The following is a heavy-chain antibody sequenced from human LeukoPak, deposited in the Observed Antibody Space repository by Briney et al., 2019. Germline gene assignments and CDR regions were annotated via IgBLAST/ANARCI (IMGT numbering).Heavy chain of an antibody. D-gene: IGHD2-21*02. J-gene: IGHJ4*02. CDR3: ARDPLGCGGDCHFDY. Sequence: SVKVSCXTSGGTFSSYAFSWMRLAPGQGLEWVGRIIPIYNPVDYTQRFQGRVTITADESTNTVYLELSSLRYDDTAVYYCARDPLGCGGDCHFDYWGQGTLVTVSS. V-gene: IGHV1-69*13. CDR1: GGTFSSYA. CDR2: IIPIYNPV.